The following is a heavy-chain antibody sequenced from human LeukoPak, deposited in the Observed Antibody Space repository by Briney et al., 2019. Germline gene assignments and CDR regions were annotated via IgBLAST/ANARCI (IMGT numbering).Heavy chain of an antibody. Sequence: QPRRSLRLSCTASGFTFGDYAVSWVSQPAGEGLEWLGFIRIKAYGGTTESAASVKCRFTISRDDSKSIAYLQMNSLKTENTAVYYCTRVGWDWVDAFDIWGQGTMVTVSS. CDR3: TRVGWDWVDAFDI. V-gene: IGHV3-49*04. D-gene: IGHD3/OR15-3a*01. CDR1: GFTFGDYA. CDR2: IRIKAYGGTT. J-gene: IGHJ3*02.